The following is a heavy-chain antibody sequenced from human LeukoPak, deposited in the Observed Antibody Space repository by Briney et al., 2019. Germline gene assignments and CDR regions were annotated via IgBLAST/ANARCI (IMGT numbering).Heavy chain of an antibody. D-gene: IGHD3-3*01. CDR2: IYYSGST. CDR1: GDSINSAAYY. Sequence: SETLSLTCTVSGDSINSAAYYWSWIRQHPGKGLEWIGYIYYSGSTSYNPSLQSRVTISIDTSKNRFSLKLSSVTAADTAVYYCARDNDFWSGYYSFDFWGRGTLVTVSS. J-gene: IGHJ4*02. CDR3: ARDNDFWSGYYSFDF. V-gene: IGHV4-31*03.